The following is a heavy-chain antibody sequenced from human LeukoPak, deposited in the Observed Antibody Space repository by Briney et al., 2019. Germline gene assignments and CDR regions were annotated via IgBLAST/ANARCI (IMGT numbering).Heavy chain of an antibody. D-gene: IGHD3-22*01. J-gene: IGHJ4*01. V-gene: IGHV3-74*01. CDR1: VFTFSYHG. Sequence: GGCLRLSCGASVFTFSYHGMHWVRQVPWKGLVWVSRIDGGGSSTSYADSVKGRFSISRDNAKSTLYLQMSSLRAEDTAVYYCARGPGSSGGAYVGDYWGPGTLVTVSS. CDR3: ARGPGSSGGAYVGDY. CDR2: IDGGGSST.